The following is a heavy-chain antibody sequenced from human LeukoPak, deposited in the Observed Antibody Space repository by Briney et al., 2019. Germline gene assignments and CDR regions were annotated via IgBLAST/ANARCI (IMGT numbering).Heavy chain of an antibody. CDR3: ARGYYDFWSGYVDY. V-gene: IGHV3-74*01. Sequence: PGGSLRLSCAASGFTFSSYWMHWVRQAPGKGLVWVSRINTDGSSTSYADSVKGRFTISRDNAKNTLYLQMNSLRAEDTAVYYCARGYYDFWSGYVDYWGQGTLVTVSS. CDR1: GFTFSSYW. CDR2: INTDGSST. D-gene: IGHD3-3*01. J-gene: IGHJ4*02.